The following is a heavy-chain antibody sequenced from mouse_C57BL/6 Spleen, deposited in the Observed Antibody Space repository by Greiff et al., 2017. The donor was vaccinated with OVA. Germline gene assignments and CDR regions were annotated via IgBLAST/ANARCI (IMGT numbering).Heavy chain of an antibody. CDR1: GYTFTDYE. D-gene: IGHD2-5*01. CDR3: TRHYSNYEESAMDY. V-gene: IGHV1-15*01. J-gene: IGHJ4*01. CDR2: IDPETGGT. Sequence: QVQLKESGAELVRPGASVTLSCKASGYTFTDYEMHWVKQTPVHGLEWIGAIDPETGGTAYNQKFKGKAILTADKSSSTAYMELRSLTSEDSAVYYCTRHYSNYEESAMDYWGQGTSVTVSS.